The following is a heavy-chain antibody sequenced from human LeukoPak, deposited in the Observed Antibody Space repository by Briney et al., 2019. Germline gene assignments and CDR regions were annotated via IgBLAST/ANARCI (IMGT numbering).Heavy chain of an antibody. V-gene: IGHV1-2*02. CDR1: GYTFTGYY. D-gene: IGHD6-13*01. Sequence: ASVKVSCKASGYTFTGYYMHWVRQAPGQGLEWMGWINPNSGGTNYAQKFQARVTMTRDTSTSTVYMDLSSLKSEDTAVYYCASPAGYSKNFDYWGQGTLVTVSS. J-gene: IGHJ4*02. CDR2: INPNSGGT. CDR3: ASPAGYSKNFDY.